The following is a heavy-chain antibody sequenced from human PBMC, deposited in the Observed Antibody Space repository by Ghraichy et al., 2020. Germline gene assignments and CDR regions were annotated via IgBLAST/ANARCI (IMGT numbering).Heavy chain of an antibody. Sequence: GESLNISCKGSGYSFTSYWIGWVRQMPGKGLEWMGSIYPGDSDTRYSPSFQGLVTFSADKSISTAYLQWSSLKASDSAIYYCARRTSRYCSGGRCYPAYGMDVWGQGTTVTVSS. D-gene: IGHD2-15*01. CDR2: IYPGDSDT. CDR3: ARRTSRYCSGGRCYPAYGMDV. CDR1: GYSFTSYW. V-gene: IGHV5-51*01. J-gene: IGHJ6*02.